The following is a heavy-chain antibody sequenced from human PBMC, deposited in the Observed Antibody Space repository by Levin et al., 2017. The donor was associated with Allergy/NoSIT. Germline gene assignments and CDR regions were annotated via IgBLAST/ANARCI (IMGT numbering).Heavy chain of an antibody. CDR1: GFTFSSYA. CDR2: ISGSGGST. J-gene: IGHJ4*02. V-gene: IGHV3-23*01. D-gene: IGHD3-10*01. Sequence: PGESLKISCAASGFTFSSYAMSWVRQAPGKGLEWVSAISGSGGSTYYADSVKGRFTISRDNSKNTLYLQMNSLRAEDTAVYYCAKMPLWFGEWGRLLFDYWGQGTLVTVSS. CDR3: AKMPLWFGEWGRLLFDY.